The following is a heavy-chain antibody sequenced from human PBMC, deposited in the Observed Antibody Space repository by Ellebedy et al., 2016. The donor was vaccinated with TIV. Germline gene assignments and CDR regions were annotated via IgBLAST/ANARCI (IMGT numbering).Heavy chain of an antibody. CDR3: ARERFTGSRFALDY. J-gene: IGHJ4*02. D-gene: IGHD1-26*01. CDR1: GGSINNHY. Sequence: SETLSLXCTVSGGSINNHYWSWVRQPPGKGLEWVGYSHHTGNSNYNPSIMSRVSISVDTPRDQFSLRLTSVTAADTAMYYCARERFTGSRFALDYWGQGTLVTVYS. CDR2: SHHTGNS. V-gene: IGHV4-59*11.